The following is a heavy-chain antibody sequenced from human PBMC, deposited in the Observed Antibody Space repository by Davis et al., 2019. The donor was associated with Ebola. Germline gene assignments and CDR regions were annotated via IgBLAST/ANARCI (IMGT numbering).Heavy chain of an antibody. V-gene: IGHV4-4*02. CDR1: GASISSSHW. D-gene: IGHD2-2*01. Sequence: SETLSLTCTVSGASISSSHWWSWVRQTPGKGLEWIGEIYHSGSAKYNPSLKSRVTMSVDKSKNQFSLKLSSVTAADTAVYYCAREWDIVVVPAAPVFDSWGQGTLVTVSS. CDR2: IYHSGSA. CDR3: AREWDIVVVPAAPVFDS. J-gene: IGHJ4*02.